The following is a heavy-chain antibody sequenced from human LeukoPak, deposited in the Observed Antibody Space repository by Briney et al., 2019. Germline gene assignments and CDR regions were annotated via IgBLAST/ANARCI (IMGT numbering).Heavy chain of an antibody. D-gene: IGHD5-18*01. J-gene: IGHJ6*03. Sequence: GGSLRLSCAASGFTFDGHAMHWVRQAPGKGLEWVSVISGDGDRTYYADSVKGRFTVSRDNSKNSPYLQLNSLRSEDTALYYCAKDARLIHLWSIVYHYYYMDVWGKGTAVTVSS. CDR2: ISGDGDRT. CDR1: GFTFDGHA. V-gene: IGHV3-43*02. CDR3: AKDARLIHLWSIVYHYYYMDV.